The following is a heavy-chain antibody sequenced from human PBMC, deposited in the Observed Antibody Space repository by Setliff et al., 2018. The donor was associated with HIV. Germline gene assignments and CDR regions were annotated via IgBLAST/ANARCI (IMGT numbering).Heavy chain of an antibody. Sequence: PGGSLRLSCAASGFTFSKFGMSWVRLSPGKGLEWVSYISDSSRTIFYADSVKGRFTISRDNAENSLYLQMNSLRAEDTAAYYCARVEDSSSWWTALGYYYGMDVWGQGTTVTVSS. D-gene: IGHD6-13*01. V-gene: IGHV3-48*01. J-gene: IGHJ6*02. CDR1: GFTFSKFG. CDR2: ISDSSRTI. CDR3: ARVEDSSSWWTALGYYYGMDV.